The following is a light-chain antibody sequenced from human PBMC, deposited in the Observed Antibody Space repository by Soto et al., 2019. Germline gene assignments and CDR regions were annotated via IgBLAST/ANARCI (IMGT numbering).Light chain of an antibody. CDR1: NIGGDS. J-gene: IGLJ2*01. Sequence: YELTQPPSVSVAPGQTARISCGGNNIGGDSVHWYQQKPGQAPVLVVYDNSDRPSGIPERFSGSNSGNTATLTISRVEAGDEADYYCQVWDTSRDHMVFGGGTQLTVL. CDR3: QVWDTSRDHMV. V-gene: IGLV3-21*02. CDR2: DNS.